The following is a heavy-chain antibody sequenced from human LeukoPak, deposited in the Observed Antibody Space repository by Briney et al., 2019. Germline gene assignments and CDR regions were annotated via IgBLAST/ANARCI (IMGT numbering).Heavy chain of an antibody. CDR1: GGSISSYY. Sequence: SETLSLTCTVSGGSISSYYWSWIRQPPGKGLEWIGYIYYSGSTNYNPSLKSRVTISVDTSKNQFSLKLSSVTAADTAVYYCAREGGYYDSSGYYSISDYWGQGTLVTVSS. D-gene: IGHD3-22*01. CDR2: IYYSGST. J-gene: IGHJ4*02. CDR3: AREGGYYDSSGYYSISDY. V-gene: IGHV4-59*12.